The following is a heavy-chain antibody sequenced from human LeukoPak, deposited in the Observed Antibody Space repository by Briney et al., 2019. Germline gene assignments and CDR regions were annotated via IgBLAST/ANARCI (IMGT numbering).Heavy chain of an antibody. J-gene: IGHJ1*01. CDR1: GYSISSGYF. V-gene: IGHV4-38-2*02. CDR2: IHHSGST. D-gene: IGHD6-13*01. Sequence: PSETLSLTCIVSGYSISSGYFWGWIRQPPGKGLEWIGNIHHSGSTYYNPSLKSRVTISVDTSKNQLSLKLSSVTAADTAVYYCARVAAGIGFFQHWGQGTLVTVSS. CDR3: ARVAAGIGFFQH.